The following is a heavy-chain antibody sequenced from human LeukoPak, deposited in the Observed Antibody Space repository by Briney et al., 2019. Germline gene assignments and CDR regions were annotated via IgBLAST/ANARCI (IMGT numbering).Heavy chain of an antibody. V-gene: IGHV4-39*02. CDR2: TSYSGST. CDR3: ARQTYYYGSGSYLGGMDV. J-gene: IGHJ6*02. CDR1: GGSVSSSSFY. Sequence: SETLSLTCTVSGGSVSSSSFYWGWLRQPPGKGLEWIGTTSYSGSTYYNPSLKSRVTISVDTSKNHFSLKLSSVTAADTAVYYCARQTYYYGSGSYLGGMDVWGQGTTVTVSS. D-gene: IGHD3-10*01.